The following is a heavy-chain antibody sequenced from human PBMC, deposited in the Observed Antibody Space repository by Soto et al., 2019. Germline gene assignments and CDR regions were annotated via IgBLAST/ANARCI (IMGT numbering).Heavy chain of an antibody. CDR1: GYTFTSYG. CDR3: VRDRLTVTGTKCFDY. Sequence: GASVKVSCKASGYTFTSYGISWVRQAPGQGLEWMGWMNAYSGKTDYAQKFQGRVTMTTDTFTSTAYMDLRSLSSDDTAVYYCVRDRLTVTGTKCFDYWGQGTMVIVSS. CDR2: MNAYSGKT. J-gene: IGHJ4*02. V-gene: IGHV1-18*01. D-gene: IGHD4-17*01.